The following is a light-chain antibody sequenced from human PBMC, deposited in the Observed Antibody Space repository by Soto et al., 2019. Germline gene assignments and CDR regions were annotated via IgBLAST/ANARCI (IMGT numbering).Light chain of an antibody. CDR3: EQAYDIPRT. V-gene: IGKV1-39*01. J-gene: IGKJ1*01. CDR2: STS. CDR1: QSISKY. Sequence: DIKRTQNPSSRSASGGGGVSRACRATQSISKYLNWYQQKPGKAPNLLIYSTSTLQSGVPSRFSGSGSGTDFTLTIKSLQPEDFATSYCEQAYDIPRTFGQGTKVDIK.